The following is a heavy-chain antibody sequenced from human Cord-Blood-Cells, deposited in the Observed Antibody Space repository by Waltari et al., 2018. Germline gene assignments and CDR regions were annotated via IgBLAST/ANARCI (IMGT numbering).Heavy chain of an antibody. CDR2: ISPILGIA. Sequence: QVQLVQSGAEVKKPGSSVKVSCKASDGTFSSYAISWVRQAPGQGREWMGRISPILGIANYAQKFQGRVTITADKSTSTAYMELSSLRSEDTAVYYCAGSDILTGYYDYWGQGTLVTVSS. J-gene: IGHJ4*02. CDR1: DGTFSSYA. V-gene: IGHV1-69*09. D-gene: IGHD3-9*01. CDR3: AGSDILTGYYDY.